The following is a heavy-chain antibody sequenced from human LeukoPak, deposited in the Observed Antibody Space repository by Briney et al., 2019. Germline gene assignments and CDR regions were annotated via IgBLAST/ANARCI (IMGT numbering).Heavy chain of an antibody. Sequence: PSETLSLTCTVSGGSISITSYYWGWIRQPPGKGLEWIGSMYSSGSTYYNPSLKSRVTISVDTSKNQFSLKLSSLTAADTAVYYCANLIAAAGHFDYWGQGTLVTVSS. CDR2: MYSSGST. CDR3: ANLIAAAGHFDY. CDR1: GGSISITSYY. J-gene: IGHJ4*02. D-gene: IGHD6-13*01. V-gene: IGHV4-39*07.